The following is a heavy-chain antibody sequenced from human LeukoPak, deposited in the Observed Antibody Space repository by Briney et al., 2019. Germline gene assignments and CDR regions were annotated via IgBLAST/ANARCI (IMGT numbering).Heavy chain of an antibody. CDR3: VREGGYCSSGSCYFRCDP. J-gene: IGHJ5*02. Sequence: GGSLRLSCAASGFTFSTYWMSWVRQAPGKGLEWVANIKEDGSEKNYVDSVKGRFTISRDNAKSALYLQINSLRAEDTALYYCVREGGYCSSGSCYFRCDPWGQGTLVTVSS. CDR1: GFTFSTYW. V-gene: IGHV3-7*04. CDR2: IKEDGSEK. D-gene: IGHD2-15*01.